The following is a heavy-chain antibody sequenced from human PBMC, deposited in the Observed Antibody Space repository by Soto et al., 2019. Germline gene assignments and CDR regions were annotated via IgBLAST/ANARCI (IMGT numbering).Heavy chain of an antibody. J-gene: IGHJ5*02. D-gene: IGHD2-21*02. V-gene: IGHV5-51*01. Sequence: PGESLKISCKGSGYSFTSYWIGWVRQMPGKGLEWMGIIYPGDSDTRYSPSFQGQVTISADKSISTAYLQWSSLKASDTAMYYCARISRYCGGDCYAPGWFDPWGQGTLVTVS. CDR3: ARISRYCGGDCYAPGWFDP. CDR1: GYSFTSYW. CDR2: IYPGDSDT.